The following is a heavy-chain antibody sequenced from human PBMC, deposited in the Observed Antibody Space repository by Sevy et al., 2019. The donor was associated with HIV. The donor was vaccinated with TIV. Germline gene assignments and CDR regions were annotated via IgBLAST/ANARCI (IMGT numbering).Heavy chain of an antibody. J-gene: IGHJ4*02. CDR1: GFTFSSYA. CDR3: AKATGSSGYYSDFDY. Sequence: GGSLILSCAASGFTFSSYAMSWVRQAPGKGLEWVSAISGSGGSTYYADSVKGRFTISRDNSKNTLYLQMNSLRAGDTAVYYCAKATGSSGYYSDFDYWGQGTLVTVSS. D-gene: IGHD3-22*01. CDR2: ISGSGGST. V-gene: IGHV3-23*01.